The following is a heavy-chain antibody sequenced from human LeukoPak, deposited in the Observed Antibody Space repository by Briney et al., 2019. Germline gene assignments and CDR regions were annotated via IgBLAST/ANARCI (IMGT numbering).Heavy chain of an antibody. D-gene: IGHD4-23*01. CDR1: GNSFSSYW. J-gene: IGHJ4*02. Sequence: HGESLKISCKGSGNSFSSYWIGWVRQMPGKGLEWMGIMYPGDSDIRYSPSFQGQVTISADKSISTASLQWSSLKASDSAMYYCAIGQDYGGNIDYWGQGTLVTVSS. V-gene: IGHV5-51*01. CDR2: MYPGDSDI. CDR3: AIGQDYGGNIDY.